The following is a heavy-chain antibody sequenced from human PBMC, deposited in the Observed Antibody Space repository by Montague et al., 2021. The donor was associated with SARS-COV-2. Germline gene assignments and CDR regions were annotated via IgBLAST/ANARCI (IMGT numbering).Heavy chain of an antibody. D-gene: IGHD3-3*01. CDR3: ARGNARITIFGVAARWFDP. CDR2: IYYSGST. J-gene: IGHJ5*02. V-gene: IGHV4-30-4*08. Sequence: TLSLTCTVSGGSISSGDYYWSWIRQPPGKGLEWIGYIYYSGSTYYNPSLKSRVTISVDTSKNQFSLKLSSVTAADTAVYYCARGNARITIFGVAARWFDPWGQGTLVTVSS. CDR1: GGSISSGDYY.